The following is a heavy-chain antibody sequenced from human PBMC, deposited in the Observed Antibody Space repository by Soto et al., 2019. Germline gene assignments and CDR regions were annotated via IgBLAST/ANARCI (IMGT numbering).Heavy chain of an antibody. J-gene: IGHJ6*02. CDR2: IYHSGST. CDR1: GGSISSSNW. D-gene: IGHD5-18*01. Sequence: SETLSLTCAVSGGSISSSNWWSWVRQPPGKGLEWIGEIYHSGSTNYNPSLKSRVTISVDKSKNQFSLKLSSVTAADTAVYYCARVEQLIYHGMDVWGQGTTVTVSS. CDR3: ARVEQLIYHGMDV. V-gene: IGHV4-4*02.